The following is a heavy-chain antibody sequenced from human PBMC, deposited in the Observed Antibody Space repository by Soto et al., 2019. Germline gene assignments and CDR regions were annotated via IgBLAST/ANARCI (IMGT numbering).Heavy chain of an antibody. CDR1: GFTFSSYG. Sequence: QVQLVESGGGVVQPGRSLRLSCAASGFTFSSYGMHWVRQAPGKGLEWVAVISYDGSNKYYADSVKGRFTISRDNSKNTLYLQMNSLRAEDTAVYYCAKAVPYYDFWSGYYPGDYWGQGTLVTVSS. V-gene: IGHV3-30*18. CDR2: ISYDGSNK. D-gene: IGHD3-3*01. CDR3: AKAVPYYDFWSGYYPGDY. J-gene: IGHJ4*02.